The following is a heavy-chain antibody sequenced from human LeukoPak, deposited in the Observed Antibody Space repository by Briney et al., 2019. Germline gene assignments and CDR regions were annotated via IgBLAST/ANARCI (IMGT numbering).Heavy chain of an antibody. CDR3: TRIRGAVVAATPLWFDP. D-gene: IGHD2-15*01. J-gene: IGHJ5*02. V-gene: IGHV5-51*01. CDR2: IYPGGSDT. CDR1: GYNFADNW. Sequence: KAGESLQISCKGSGYNFADNWIGWVRQLPGKGLEWMGIIYPGGSDTRYSPSFQGQVTFSADKSISTAYLQWSSLKASDTAMYYCTRIRGAVVAATPLWFDPWGQGTLVTVSS.